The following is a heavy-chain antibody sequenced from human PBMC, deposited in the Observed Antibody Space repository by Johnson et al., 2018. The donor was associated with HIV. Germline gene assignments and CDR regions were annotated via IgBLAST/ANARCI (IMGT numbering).Heavy chain of an antibody. V-gene: IGHV3-NL1*01. CDR1: GFTFSSYA. CDR2: IYSGGST. CDR3: ARASNSGYDQAFDI. J-gene: IGHJ3*02. Sequence: QVQLVESGGGVVQPGGSLRLSCAASGFTFSSYAMHWVRQAPGKGLEWVAVIYSGGSTYYADSVKGRFTISRDNSKNTLYLQMNSLRAEDTAVYYCARASNSGYDQAFDIWGQGTMVTVSS. D-gene: IGHD5-12*01.